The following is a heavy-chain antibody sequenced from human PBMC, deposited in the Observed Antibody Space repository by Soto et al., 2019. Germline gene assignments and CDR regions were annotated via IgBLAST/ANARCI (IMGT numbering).Heavy chain of an antibody. J-gene: IGHJ6*02. CDR3: ARRVHSNSPGGGLHV. D-gene: IGHD2-2*01. CDR2: VYPDDSDT. V-gene: IGHV5-51*01. CDR1: GYDFNIYW. Sequence: GESLKISCMASGYDFNIYWIGWVRQLPGKGLEWMGVVYPDDSDTIYSPSFQGLVTISVDKSISTAYLQWISLKASDTAMYYCARRVHSNSPGGGLHVWGQGTTVTVSS.